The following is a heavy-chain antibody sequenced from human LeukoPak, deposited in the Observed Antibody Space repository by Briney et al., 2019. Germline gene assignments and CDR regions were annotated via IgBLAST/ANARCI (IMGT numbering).Heavy chain of an antibody. D-gene: IGHD6-13*01. CDR1: GFTLGDYA. V-gene: IGHV3-49*04. J-gene: IGHJ4*02. CDR3: TSSSWPDYYFDY. CDR2: IRSKAYGGTT. Sequence: GGSLRLSCTASGFTLGDYAKSWVRQAPGKGLEWVGFIRSKAYGGTTEYAASVKGRCTISRDDSKSIAYLQMNSLKTEDTAVYYCTSSSWPDYYFDYWGQGTLVTVSS.